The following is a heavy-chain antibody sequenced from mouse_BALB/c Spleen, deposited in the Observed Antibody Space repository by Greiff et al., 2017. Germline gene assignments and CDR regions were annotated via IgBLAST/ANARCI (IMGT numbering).Heavy chain of an antibody. D-gene: IGHD2-10*02. J-gene: IGHJ4*01. CDR3: ARGPYGNGRYAMDY. CDR1: GFTFSDYY. CDR2: ISDGGSYT. V-gene: IGHV5-4*02. Sequence: DVKLVESGGGLVKPGGSLKLSCAASGFTFSDYYMSWVRQTPEKRLEWVATISDGGSYTYYPDSVKGRFTISRDNAKNNLYLQMSSLKSEDTAMYYCARGPYGNGRYAMDYWGQGTSVTVSS.